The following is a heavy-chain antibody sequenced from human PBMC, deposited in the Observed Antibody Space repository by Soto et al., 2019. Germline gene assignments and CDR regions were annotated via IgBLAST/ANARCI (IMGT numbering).Heavy chain of an antibody. CDR2: INSDGSST. V-gene: IGHV3-74*01. Sequence: GGSLRLSCAASGFTFSSYWMHWVRQAPGKGLVWVSRINSDGSSTSYADSVKGRFTISRDNAKNTLYLQMNSLRAEDTAVYYCARETMVRGALDYWGQGTLVTVSS. CDR3: ARETMVRGALDY. J-gene: IGHJ4*02. CDR1: GFTFSSYW. D-gene: IGHD3-10*01.